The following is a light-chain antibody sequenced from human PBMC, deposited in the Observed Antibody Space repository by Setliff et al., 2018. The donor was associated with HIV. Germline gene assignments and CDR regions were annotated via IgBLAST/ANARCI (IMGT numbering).Light chain of an antibody. CDR2: EVT. CDR3: CSYVGINTAL. CDR1: SSDVGRYNL. J-gene: IGLJ2*01. V-gene: IGLV2-23*02. Sequence: QSVLAQPASVSGSPGQSITFSCTGTSSDVGRYNLVSWYQQFPGKAPKLIIFEVTKRPSGVSYRFSGSKSGNTASLTISGLQAEDEADYYCCSYVGINTALFGGGTKVTVL.